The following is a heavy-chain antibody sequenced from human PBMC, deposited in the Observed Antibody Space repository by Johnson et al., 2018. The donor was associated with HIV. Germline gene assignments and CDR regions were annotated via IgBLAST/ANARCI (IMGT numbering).Heavy chain of an antibody. D-gene: IGHD5-24*01. CDR1: GFTFSDYY. CDR2: ISYDGSNT. Sequence: QVQLVESGGGLVKPGGSLRLSCAASGFTFSDYYMSWIRQAPGKGLEWVAVISYDGSNTYYAYSVKGRFTISRDNSKNTLYLQMNTLRAEDTAVYYCARDHEMATIGDAFDIWGQGTMVTVSS. V-gene: IGHV3-30-3*01. J-gene: IGHJ3*02. CDR3: ARDHEMATIGDAFDI.